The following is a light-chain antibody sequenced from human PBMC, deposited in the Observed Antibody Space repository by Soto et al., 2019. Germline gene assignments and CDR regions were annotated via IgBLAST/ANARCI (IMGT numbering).Light chain of an antibody. V-gene: IGKV1-6*01. CDR3: LQNHNYPRT. CDR1: QDISDD. CDR2: GAS. Sequence: AIQMTQSPSSLSASVGDRVTITCRASQDISDDVGWYQQTPGKAPKLLISGASRLQSGVPSRLSGSGSGAAFTLTIASLRPEDSATYYCLQNHNYPRTFGQGTKVDIK. J-gene: IGKJ1*01.